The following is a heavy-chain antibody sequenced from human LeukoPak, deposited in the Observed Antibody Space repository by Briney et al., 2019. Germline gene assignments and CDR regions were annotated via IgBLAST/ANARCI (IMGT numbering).Heavy chain of an antibody. V-gene: IGHV3-23*01. CDR3: AKSSPMGKIAAAFSDY. CDR1: GFTFSNYA. J-gene: IGHJ4*02. CDR2: ISAAGYSI. Sequence: GGSLRLSCAASGFTFSNYAMSWVRQAPAKGLEWVSTISAAGYSIYYADSVKGRFIISRDNSKNTLYLQMSRLRAEDTAVYYCAKSSPMGKIAAAFSDYWGQGTLVTVSS. D-gene: IGHD6-13*01.